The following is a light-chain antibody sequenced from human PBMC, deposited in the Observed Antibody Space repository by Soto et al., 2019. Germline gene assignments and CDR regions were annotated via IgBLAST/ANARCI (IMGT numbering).Light chain of an antibody. V-gene: IGLV1-51*01. CDR3: ATWDSSLISVV. Sequence: QSVLTQPPSVSAAPGQKVTISCSGSSSNIGNNYVSWYQQLPGTAPKLLIYDNNKRPSGIPDRFSASKSGTSATLGITGLQTGDEAAYHYATWDSSLISVVFGGGTKVTVL. J-gene: IGLJ2*01. CDR2: DNN. CDR1: SSNIGNNY.